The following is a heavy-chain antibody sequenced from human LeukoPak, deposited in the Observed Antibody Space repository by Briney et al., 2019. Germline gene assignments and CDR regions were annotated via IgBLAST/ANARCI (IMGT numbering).Heavy chain of an antibody. CDR1: GFTVSSNY. CDR2: ISSSSSYI. CDR3: ARDTAVQLWLNY. Sequence: PGGSLRLSCAASGFTVSSNYMSWVRQAPGKGLEWVSSISSSSSYIYYADSVKGRFTIFRDNAKNSLYLQMNSLRAEDTAVYYCARDTAVQLWLNYWGQGTLVTVSS. J-gene: IGHJ4*02. D-gene: IGHD5-18*01. V-gene: IGHV3-21*01.